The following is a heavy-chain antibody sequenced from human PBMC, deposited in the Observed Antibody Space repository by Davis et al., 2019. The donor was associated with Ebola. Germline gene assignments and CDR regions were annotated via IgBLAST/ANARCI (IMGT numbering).Heavy chain of an antibody. J-gene: IGHJ4*02. CDR3: ASYYVQRVTTVSGYFDY. V-gene: IGHV1-69*04. CDR1: GYTFTSYD. Sequence: SVKVSCKASGYTFTSYDINWVRQAPGQGLEWMGRIIPILGIANYAQKFQGRVTITADKSTSTAYMELSSLRSEDTAVYYCASYYVQRVTTVSGYFDYWGQGTLVTVSS. CDR2: IIPILGIA. D-gene: IGHD3-10*02.